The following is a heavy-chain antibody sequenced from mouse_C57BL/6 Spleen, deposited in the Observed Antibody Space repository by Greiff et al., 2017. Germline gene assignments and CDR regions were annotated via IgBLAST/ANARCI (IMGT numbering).Heavy chain of an antibody. Sequence: VQLQQPGAELVRPGTSVKLSCKASGYTFTSYWMHWVKQRPGQGLEWIGVIDPSDSYTNYNQKFKGKATLTVDTSSSTAYMQLSSLTSEDSAVYYCARGNYYGSSYWYCDVWGTGTTVTVSS. CDR1: GYTFTSYW. CDR3: ARGNYYGSSYWYCDV. D-gene: IGHD1-1*01. J-gene: IGHJ1*03. CDR2: IDPSDSYT. V-gene: IGHV1-59*01.